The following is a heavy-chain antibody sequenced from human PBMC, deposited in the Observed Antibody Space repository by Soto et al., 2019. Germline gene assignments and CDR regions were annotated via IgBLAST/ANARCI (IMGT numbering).Heavy chain of an antibody. CDR3: VRDNGYSSSYYYYGMDV. J-gene: IGHJ6*02. CDR2: ISSSSSTI. D-gene: IGHD6-6*01. V-gene: IGHV3-48*01. CDR1: GFTFNTYD. Sequence: GSLRLSCVASGFTFNTYDMSWVRQAPGKGLEWVSYISSSSSTIYYADSVKGRFTISRDNAKNSLYLQMNSLRAEDTAVYYCVRDNGYSSSYYYYGMDVWGQGTTVTVSS.